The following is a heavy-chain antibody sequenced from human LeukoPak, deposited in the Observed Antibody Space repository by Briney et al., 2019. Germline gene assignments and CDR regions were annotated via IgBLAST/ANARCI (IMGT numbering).Heavy chain of an antibody. Sequence: PGGSLRLSCAASGFTFSTYWMHWVRQAPGKGLVWVSLIDTDGSSTPYADPVKGRFTISRDNAKNTLYLQMNSLRAEDTAVYYCARVGGSSDFDYWGQGTLVTVSS. CDR3: ARVGGSSDFDY. CDR1: GFTFSTYW. D-gene: IGHD3-10*01. J-gene: IGHJ4*02. V-gene: IGHV3-74*01. CDR2: IDTDGSST.